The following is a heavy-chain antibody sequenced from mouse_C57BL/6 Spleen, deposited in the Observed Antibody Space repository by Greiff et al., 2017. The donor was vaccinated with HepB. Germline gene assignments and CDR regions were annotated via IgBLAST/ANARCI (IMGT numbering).Heavy chain of an antibody. V-gene: IGHV5-16*01. J-gene: IGHJ4*01. CDR2: INYDGSST. Sequence: EVHLVESEGGLVQPGSSMKLSCTASGFTFSDYYMAWVRQVPEKGLEWVANINYDGSSTYYLDSLKSRFIISRDNAKNILYLQMSSLKSEDTATYYCARSIYDGYYSYAMDYWGQGTSVTVSS. D-gene: IGHD2-3*01. CDR1: GFTFSDYY. CDR3: ARSIYDGYYSYAMDY.